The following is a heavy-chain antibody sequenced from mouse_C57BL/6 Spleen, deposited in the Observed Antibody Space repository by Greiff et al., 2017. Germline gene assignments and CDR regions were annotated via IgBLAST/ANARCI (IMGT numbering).Heavy chain of an antibody. CDR3: ASPFITTVVARVYFDY. D-gene: IGHD1-1*01. CDR2: IHPNSGST. J-gene: IGHJ2*01. V-gene: IGHV1-64*01. CDR1: AYTFTSYW. Sequence: QVQLQQPGAELVKPGASVKLSCKASAYTFTSYWMHWVKQRPGQGLEWIGMIHPNSGSTNYNEKFKSKATLTVDKSSSTAYMQLSSLTSEDSAVYYCASPFITTVVARVYFDYWGQGTTLTVSS.